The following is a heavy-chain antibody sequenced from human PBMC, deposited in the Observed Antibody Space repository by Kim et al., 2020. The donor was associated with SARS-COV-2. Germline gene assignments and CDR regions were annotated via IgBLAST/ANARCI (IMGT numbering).Heavy chain of an antibody. CDR3: AKDWGSFGGVIGLLDY. V-gene: IGHV3-30*02. D-gene: IGHD3-16*02. Sequence: SVKGRFTISRDNSKNTLYLQMNSLRAEDTAVYYCAKDWGSFGGVIGLLDYWGQGTLVTVSS. J-gene: IGHJ4*02.